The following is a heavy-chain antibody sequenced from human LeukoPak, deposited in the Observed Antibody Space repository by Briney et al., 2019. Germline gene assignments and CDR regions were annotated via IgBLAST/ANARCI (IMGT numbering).Heavy chain of an antibody. CDR3: ARGPRGIGRDWLGYFDY. Sequence: ASVKVSCKASGFSFSNYGITWVRQAPGQGLEWMGWISGYNGDTHYAQKLQGRVTLTTDTSTSTSYMELRSLRSDDTAVYYCARGPRGIGRDWLGYFDYWGQGTLVTISS. V-gene: IGHV1-18*01. CDR2: ISGYNGDT. CDR1: GFSFSNYG. D-gene: IGHD3/OR15-3a*01. J-gene: IGHJ4*02.